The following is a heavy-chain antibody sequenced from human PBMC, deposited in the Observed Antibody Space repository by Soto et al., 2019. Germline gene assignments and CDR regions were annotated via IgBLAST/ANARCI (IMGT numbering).Heavy chain of an antibody. CDR3: AKDQLDSGSYSGWELLGASYGMDV. J-gene: IGHJ6*02. V-gene: IGHV3-30*18. D-gene: IGHD1-26*01. CDR1: GFTFSSYG. CDR2: ISYDGSNK. Sequence: GGSLRLSCAASGFTFSSYGMHWVRQAPGKGLEWVAVISYDGSNKYYADSVKGRFTISRDNSKNTLYLQMNSLRAEDTAVYYCAKDQLDSGSYSGWELLGASYGMDVWGQGTTVTVSS.